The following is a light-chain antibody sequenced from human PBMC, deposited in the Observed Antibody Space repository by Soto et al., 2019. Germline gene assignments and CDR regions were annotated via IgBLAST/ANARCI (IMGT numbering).Light chain of an antibody. CDR2: AAS. J-gene: IGKJ3*01. Sequence: DIQMTQSPSPLSASVGDRVYITCRTSQSISSYLAWYQQKPGKVPKLLIYAASTLQSGVPSRFSGSGSGTDVTLTISSLQREDVETYYCQEYNGAPFTFGPGTKVDIK. V-gene: IGKV1-27*01. CDR3: QEYNGAPFT. CDR1: QSISSY.